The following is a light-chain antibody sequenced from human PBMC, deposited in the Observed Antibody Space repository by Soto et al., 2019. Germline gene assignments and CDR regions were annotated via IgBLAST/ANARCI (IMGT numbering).Light chain of an antibody. J-gene: IGLJ1*01. V-gene: IGLV2-8*01. CDR3: SSYAGSSNA. CDR2: EVN. CDR1: SSDVGAFNY. Sequence: QSVLTQPPSASGSPGQSITISCTGTSSDVGAFNYVSWYQQHPGKAPKLMIYEVNKRPSGVPDRFSGSKSGNTASLTVSGLQAEDEADYYCSSYAGSSNAFGTGTKVTVL.